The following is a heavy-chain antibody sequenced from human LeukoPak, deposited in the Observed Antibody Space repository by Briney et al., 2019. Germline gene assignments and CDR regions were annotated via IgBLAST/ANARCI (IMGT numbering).Heavy chain of an antibody. CDR2: IYESGST. CDR1: GESLNSYY. CDR3: ARGAWATRLGS. D-gene: IGHD2-15*01. V-gene: IGHV4-34*01. J-gene: IGHJ4*02. Sequence: SETLSLTCAVYGESLNSYYWSWIRQPPGKGLEWIGEIYESGSTEYNPSLKSRVTISMVPSKQQFSLSLTSVTAADTAVYYCARGAWATRLGSWGLGTPVIVYS.